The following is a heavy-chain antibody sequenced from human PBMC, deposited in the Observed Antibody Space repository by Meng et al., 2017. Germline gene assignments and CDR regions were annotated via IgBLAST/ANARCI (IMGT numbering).Heavy chain of an antibody. CDR3: ARVHD. CDR2: INPHSGGT. CDR1: GYTFIGYY. D-gene: IGHD3-3*01. Sequence: ASVKVSCKASGYTFIGYYIHWVRQAPGQGLEWMGRINPHSGGTDYAQKFQGRVTLTRDTSISTAYMELSRLKSDDTAVYYYARVHDWGQGTLVTVSS. V-gene: IGHV1-2*06. J-gene: IGHJ4*02.